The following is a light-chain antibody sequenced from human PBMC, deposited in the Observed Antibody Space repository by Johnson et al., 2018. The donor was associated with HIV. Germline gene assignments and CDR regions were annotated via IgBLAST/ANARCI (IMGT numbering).Light chain of an antibody. V-gene: IGLV1-51*01. J-gene: IGLJ1*01. Sequence: QSVLTQPPSVSAAPGQKVTISCSGSSSNIGNNYVSWYQQLPGTAPKLLIYDNNKRPSGITDRFSGSKAGSSATLGIAGLQTGDEADYYCETWDSSLSGVFGTGTKVTGL. CDR1: SSNIGNNY. CDR2: DNN. CDR3: ETWDSSLSGV.